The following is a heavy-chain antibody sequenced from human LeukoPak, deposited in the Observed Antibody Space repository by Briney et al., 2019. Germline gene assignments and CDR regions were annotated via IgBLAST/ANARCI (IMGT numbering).Heavy chain of an antibody. CDR3: ARGGSSGRYSWPI. CDR1: GFTSSSYS. J-gene: IGHJ4*02. V-gene: IGHV3-21*01. D-gene: IGHD1-26*01. Sequence: GGSLRLSCAASGFTSSSYSMNWVRQAPGKGLEWVSSISSSSSYIYYADSVKGRFTISRDNAKNSLYLQMNSLRAEDTAVYYCARGGSSGRYSWPIWGQGTLVTVSS. CDR2: ISSSSSYI.